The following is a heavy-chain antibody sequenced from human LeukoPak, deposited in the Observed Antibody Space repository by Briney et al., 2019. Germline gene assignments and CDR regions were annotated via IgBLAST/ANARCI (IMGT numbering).Heavy chain of an antibody. CDR1: GGSISSSTNY. V-gene: IGHV4-39*01. CDR2: IYYSGST. Sequence: SETLSLTCTVSGGSISSSTNYWGWIRQPPGKGLEWIGTIYYSGSTYYNPSLKSRVTISVDRSKNQCSLRLTSVTAADTAVYYCARHAPYSSPDYHYYMDVWGKGTTVTVSS. CDR3: ARHAPYSSPDYHYYMDV. J-gene: IGHJ6*03. D-gene: IGHD6-13*01.